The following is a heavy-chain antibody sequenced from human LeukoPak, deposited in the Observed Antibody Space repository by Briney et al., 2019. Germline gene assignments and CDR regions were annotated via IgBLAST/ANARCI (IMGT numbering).Heavy chain of an antibody. V-gene: IGHV3-23*01. CDR1: GFTFSSYA. J-gene: IGHJ4*02. D-gene: IGHD3-10*01. Sequence: GGSLRLSSAASGFTFSSYAMSWVRQAPGKGLEWVSAISGSGGSTYYADSVKGRFTISRDNSKNTLYLQMNSLRAEDTAVYYCAKDLALLWFGELLPHHSDFDYWGQGTLVTVSS. CDR3: AKDLALLWFGELLPHHSDFDY. CDR2: ISGSGGST.